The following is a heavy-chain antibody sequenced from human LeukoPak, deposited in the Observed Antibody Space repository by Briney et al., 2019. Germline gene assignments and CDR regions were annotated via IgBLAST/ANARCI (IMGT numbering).Heavy chain of an antibody. CDR3: ARRRRQYYDFWSGYRNWFDP. CDR2: INHSGST. CDR1: GGSFSGYY. Sequence: SETLSLTCAVYGGSFSGYYWSWIRQPPGKGLEWIGEINHSGSTNYNPSLKSRVTISVDTSKNQFSLKLSSVTAADTAVYYCARRRRQYYDFWSGYRNWFDPWGQGTLVTVSS. J-gene: IGHJ5*02. V-gene: IGHV4-34*01. D-gene: IGHD3-3*01.